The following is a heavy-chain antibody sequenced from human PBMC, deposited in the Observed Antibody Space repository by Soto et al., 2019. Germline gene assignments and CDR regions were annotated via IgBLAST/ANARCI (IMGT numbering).Heavy chain of an antibody. D-gene: IGHD4-17*01. V-gene: IGHV4-31*03. CDR3: ARSAGYGEYAFDI. CDR1: GGSISSGGYY. CDR2: IYYSGST. J-gene: IGHJ3*02. Sequence: QVQLQESGPGLVKPSQTLSLTCTVSGGSISSGGYYWSWIRQHPGKGLEWIGYIYYSGSTYYNPSLNSRVTISVDTSKNQCSLKLSSVTAADTAVYYCARSAGYGEYAFDIWGQGTMVTVSS.